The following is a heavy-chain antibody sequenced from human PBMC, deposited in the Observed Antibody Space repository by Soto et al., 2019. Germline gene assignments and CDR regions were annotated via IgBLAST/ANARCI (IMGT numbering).Heavy chain of an antibody. V-gene: IGHV4-61*01. CDR3: ARVAYYDSSGYYYVWVFDY. CDR1: GGSVSSGSYY. J-gene: IGHJ4*02. Sequence: SETLSLTCTVSGGSVSSGSYYWSWIRQPPGKGLEWIGYIYYSGSTNYNPSLKSRVTISVDTSKNQFSLKLSSVTAADTAVYYCARVAYYDSSGYYYVWVFDYWGQGTLVTSPQ. D-gene: IGHD3-22*01. CDR2: IYYSGST.